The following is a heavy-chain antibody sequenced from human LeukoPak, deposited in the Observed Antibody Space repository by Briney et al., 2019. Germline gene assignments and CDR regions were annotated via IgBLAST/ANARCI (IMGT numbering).Heavy chain of an antibody. CDR3: AAFHDYGDILFDC. J-gene: IGHJ4*02. D-gene: IGHD4-17*01. Sequence: GASVKVSCKASGYTFTGYYMHWVRQAPGQGLEWMGWINPNSGGTNYAQKFQGRVTMTRDTSISTAYMELSRLRSDDTAVYYCAAFHDYGDILFDCWGQGTLVTVSS. CDR1: GYTFTGYY. V-gene: IGHV1-2*02. CDR2: INPNSGGT.